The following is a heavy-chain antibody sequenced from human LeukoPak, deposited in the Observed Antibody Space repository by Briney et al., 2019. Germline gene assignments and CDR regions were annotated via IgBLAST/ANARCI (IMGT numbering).Heavy chain of an antibody. D-gene: IGHD6-6*01. CDR1: GGSISSGGYY. V-gene: IGHV4-31*03. Sequence: SETLSLTCTVSGGSISSGGYYWSWIRQHPGKGLEWIGYIYYSGSTYYNPSLKSRVTISVDTSKNQFSLKLSSVTAADTAVYYCARAPTSIAARRPRRDAFDIWGQGTMVTVSS. J-gene: IGHJ3*02. CDR2: IYYSGST. CDR3: ARAPTSIAARRPRRDAFDI.